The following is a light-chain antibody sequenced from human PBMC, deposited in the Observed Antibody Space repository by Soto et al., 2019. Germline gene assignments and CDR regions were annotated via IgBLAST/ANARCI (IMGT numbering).Light chain of an antibody. CDR1: SRDVGGYNF. CDR3: SSCTTTGSTTVV. J-gene: IGLJ2*01. Sequence: QSALTQPASVSGSPGQSITISCTGTSRDVGGYNFVSWYQQNPGKAPKLIIYGVSYRPSGVSSRFSGSKSGNTASLTVSGLLAEDEADYYCSSCTTTGSTTVVFGGGTKL. CDR2: GVS. V-gene: IGLV2-14*01.